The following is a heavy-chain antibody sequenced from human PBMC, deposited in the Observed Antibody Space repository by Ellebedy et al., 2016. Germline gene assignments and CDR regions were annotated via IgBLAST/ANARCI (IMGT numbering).Heavy chain of an antibody. CDR1: GFSLSNYW. CDR2: IKGDGSET. Sequence: GGSLRLSXARSGFSLSNYWMSWVRQAPGKGLEWVANIKGDGSETNYVGSVRGRFSVFRDNAKNLMYLQMNSLGVEDTATYYCVRGWCSGHCYGLGDWGQGTLVTVFS. V-gene: IGHV3-7*01. CDR3: VRGWCSGHCYGLGD. J-gene: IGHJ4*02. D-gene: IGHD2-21*02.